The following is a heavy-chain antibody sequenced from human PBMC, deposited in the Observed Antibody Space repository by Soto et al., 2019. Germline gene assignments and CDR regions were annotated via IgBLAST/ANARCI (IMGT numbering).Heavy chain of an antibody. Sequence: GGSLRLSCAASGFTFSTYAMGWVRQAPGKEMEWVAVVSSSGTRAWYGDSVRGRFTISRDNSKNTLYLQMNSLRDEDTAVFYCVRDPENDHGLLFDYWGLGTLVTVSS. J-gene: IGHJ4*02. CDR1: GFTFSTYA. D-gene: IGHD2-21*01. V-gene: IGHV3-23*01. CDR3: VRDPENDHGLLFDY. CDR2: VSSSGTRA.